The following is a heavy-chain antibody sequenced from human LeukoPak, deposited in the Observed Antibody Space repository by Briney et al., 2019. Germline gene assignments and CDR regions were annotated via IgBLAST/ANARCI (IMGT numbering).Heavy chain of an antibody. D-gene: IGHD3-22*01. Sequence: GGSLRLSCAASGFTFSSYAMSWVRQAPGKGLEWVSAISGSGGSTYYADSVKGRFTISRDNSKNTLYLQMNSLRAEDTAVYYCAKDSRWQIVVVINFGFDYWGQGTLVTVSS. CDR2: ISGSGGST. CDR3: AKDSRWQIVVVINFGFDY. J-gene: IGHJ4*02. CDR1: GFTFSSYA. V-gene: IGHV3-23*01.